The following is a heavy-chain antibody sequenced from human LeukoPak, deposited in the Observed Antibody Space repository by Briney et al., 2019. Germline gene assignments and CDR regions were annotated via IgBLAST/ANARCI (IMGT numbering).Heavy chain of an antibody. Sequence: GASGKLSCKAAGYTFTSYDINWVRQATGQRLEWMGWMNPNSGNAGYAQKFQGRVTMTRNTSITTAYMELNSLTSEDTAVYYCAGGVSSWASYYYYGMDVWGQGTLVTVSS. V-gene: IGHV1-8*01. CDR2: MNPNSGNA. CDR3: AGGVSSWASYYYYGMDV. D-gene: IGHD6-13*01. J-gene: IGHJ6*02. CDR1: GYTFTSYD.